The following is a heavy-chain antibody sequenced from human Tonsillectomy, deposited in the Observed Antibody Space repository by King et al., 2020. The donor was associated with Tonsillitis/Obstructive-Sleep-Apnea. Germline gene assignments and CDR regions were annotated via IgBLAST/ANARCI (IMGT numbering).Heavy chain of an antibody. CDR3: ARDMVLEAGGDAFDI. CDR2: IYYNGST. CDR1: GGSISSYY. Sequence: VQLQESGPGLVKPSETLSLTCTVSGGSISSYYWSWIRQPPGKGLDWIGYIYYNGSTNYNPSLKSRVTISVDTSKNQFSLKLSSVTAADTAVYYCARDMVLEAGGDAFDIWGQGTMVTVSS. V-gene: IGHV4-59*01. J-gene: IGHJ3*02. D-gene: IGHD2-8*01.